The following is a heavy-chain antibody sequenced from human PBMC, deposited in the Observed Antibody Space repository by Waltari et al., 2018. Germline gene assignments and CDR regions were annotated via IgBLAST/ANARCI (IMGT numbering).Heavy chain of an antibody. Sequence: EVQLVESGGGLVKSGGSLRITCVASGFKFSDYNMNWVSPVPGKGQEWVSSISSESRYRLYADSVRGRFTISRDNAKNSLYLQMNSLGAEDTATYFCASPRDVCGVNRCYSAFDIWGQGTTVTVSS. D-gene: IGHD2-21*01. CDR3: ASPRDVCGVNRCYSAFDI. J-gene: IGHJ3*02. CDR1: GFKFSDYN. V-gene: IGHV3-21*06. CDR2: ISSESRYR.